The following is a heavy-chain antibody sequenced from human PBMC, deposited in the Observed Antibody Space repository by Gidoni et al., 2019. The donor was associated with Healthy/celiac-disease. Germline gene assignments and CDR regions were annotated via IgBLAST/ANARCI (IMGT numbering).Heavy chain of an antibody. V-gene: IGHV1-46*01. J-gene: IGHJ4*02. CDR1: GYTFTSYS. CDR2: INPSGGST. D-gene: IGHD3-16*01. Sequence: QVQLVQSGAEVKKPGASVKVSCQASGYTFTSYSMHWVRQAPGQGLEWMGIINPSGGSTSYAQKFQGRVTMTRDTSTSTVYMEMSSLRSEDTAVYYCAFGERVLWLYWGQGTLVTVSS. CDR3: AFGERVLWLY.